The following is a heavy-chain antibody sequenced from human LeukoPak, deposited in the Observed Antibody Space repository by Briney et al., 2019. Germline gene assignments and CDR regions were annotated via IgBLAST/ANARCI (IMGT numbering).Heavy chain of an antibody. CDR3: TKLSDCGDDCYDRPHWFDP. Sequence: SETLSLTCTVSGGSITGYYWAWIRQPPGKRLEWIGYVHSGGGTKYSPSLKSRVTVSIDMSKNQFSLNLRSVTAADSATYYCTKLSDCGDDCYDRPHWFDPWGQGSLVTVSS. V-gene: IGHV4-59*08. CDR2: VHSGGGT. D-gene: IGHD2-21*02. CDR1: GGSITGYY. J-gene: IGHJ5*02.